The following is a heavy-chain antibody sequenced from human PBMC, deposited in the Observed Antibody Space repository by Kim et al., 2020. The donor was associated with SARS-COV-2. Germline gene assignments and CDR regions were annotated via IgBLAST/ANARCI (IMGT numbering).Heavy chain of an antibody. J-gene: IGHJ4*02. CDR3: AKGYSSSWFDGY. D-gene: IGHD6-13*01. V-gene: IGHV3-30*18. Sequence: GGSLRLSCAASGFTFSSYGMHWVRQAPGKGLEWVAVISYDGSNKYYADSVKGRFTISRDNSKNTLYLQMNSLRAEDTAVYYCAKGYSSSWFDGYWGQGTLVTVSS. CDR2: ISYDGSNK. CDR1: GFTFSSYG.